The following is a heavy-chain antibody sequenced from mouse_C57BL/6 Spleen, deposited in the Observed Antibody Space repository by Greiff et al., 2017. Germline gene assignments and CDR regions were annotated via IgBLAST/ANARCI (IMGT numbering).Heavy chain of an antibody. CDR1: GYAFSSYW. J-gene: IGHJ1*03. V-gene: IGHV1-80*01. CDR3: ARSYYGSSHPYWYFDV. D-gene: IGHD1-1*01. Sequence: QVQLQQSGAELVKPGASVKISCKASGYAFSSYWMNWVKQRPGQGLEWIGQIHPGDGDTNYNGKFKGKATLTADKSSSTAYMQLSSLTSEDSAVYFCARSYYGSSHPYWYFDVWGTGTTVTVSS. CDR2: IHPGDGDT.